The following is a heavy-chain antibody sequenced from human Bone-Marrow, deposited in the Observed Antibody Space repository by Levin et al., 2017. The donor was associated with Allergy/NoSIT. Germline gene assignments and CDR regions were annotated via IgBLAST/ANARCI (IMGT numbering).Heavy chain of an antibody. CDR2: ISDSGDTT. J-gene: IGHJ4*02. V-gene: IGHV3-23*01. Sequence: PGGSLRLSCAGPEFKFSDFAMSWVRQAPGKALEWVSTISDSGDTTYYADSVQDRFTISRDNSKKSLRLEMRSLRVEDTATYYCAQSITIFGVPHFRWGQGTLVTVSS. CDR3: AQSITIFGVPHFR. CDR1: EFKFSDFA. D-gene: IGHD3-3*01.